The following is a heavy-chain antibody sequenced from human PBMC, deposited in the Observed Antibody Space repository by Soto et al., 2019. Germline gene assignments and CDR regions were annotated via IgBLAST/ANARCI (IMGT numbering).Heavy chain of an antibody. D-gene: IGHD3-9*01. CDR3: TRRQARYFDY. Sequence: GGSLSLSSTASGFTFGYYAMSWVRQAPGKGLEWVGFIRSKAYGGTTEYAASVKGRFTISRDDSKSIAYLQMNSLKTEDTAVYYCTRRQARYFDYWGQGTLVTVSS. CDR2: IRSKAYGGTT. CDR1: GFTFGYYA. V-gene: IGHV3-49*04. J-gene: IGHJ4*02.